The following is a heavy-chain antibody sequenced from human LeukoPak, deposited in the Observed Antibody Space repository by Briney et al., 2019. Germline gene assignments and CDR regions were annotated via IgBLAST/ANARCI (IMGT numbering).Heavy chain of an antibody. D-gene: IGHD3-22*01. CDR3: ARDFDDPTGHYYYLPDY. J-gene: IGHJ4*02. V-gene: IGHV3-30*02. Sequence: GGSLRLSCAASGFNFRRNGMHWVRQAPGKGLEWLSFIRFDGTKKFYTQSVRGRFTISRDTSINVLYLQMSNLTAEDTVVYYCARDFDDPTGHYYYLPDYWGPGTLVTVSS. CDR2: IRFDGTKK. CDR1: GFNFRRNG.